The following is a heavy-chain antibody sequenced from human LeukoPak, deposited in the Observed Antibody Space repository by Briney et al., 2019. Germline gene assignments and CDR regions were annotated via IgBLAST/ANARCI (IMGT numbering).Heavy chain of an antibody. V-gene: IGHV1-3*01. CDR1: GYTFTSYA. CDR2: INAGNGNT. J-gene: IGHJ5*02. CDR3: ARDLRPDYDDIALSWFDP. D-gene: IGHD3-9*01. Sequence: ASVKVSCKASGYTFTSYAMHWVRQAPGQRLEWMGWINAGNGNTKYSQKFQGRVTITRDTSASTAYMELSSLRSEDTAVYYCARDLRPDYDDIALSWFDPWGQGTLVTVSS.